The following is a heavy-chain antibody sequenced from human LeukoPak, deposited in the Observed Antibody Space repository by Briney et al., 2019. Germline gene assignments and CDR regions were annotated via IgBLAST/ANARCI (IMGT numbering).Heavy chain of an antibody. Sequence: GSVKVSCKASGYTFTGYYMHWVRQAPGQGLEWMGWINPNSGGTNYAQKFQGRVTITADKSTSTAYMELSSLRSEDTAVYYCARDRRSSSGWYLNWFDPWGQGTLVTVSS. V-gene: IGHV1-2*02. CDR3: ARDRRSSSGWYLNWFDP. J-gene: IGHJ5*02. D-gene: IGHD6-19*01. CDR1: GYTFTGYY. CDR2: INPNSGGT.